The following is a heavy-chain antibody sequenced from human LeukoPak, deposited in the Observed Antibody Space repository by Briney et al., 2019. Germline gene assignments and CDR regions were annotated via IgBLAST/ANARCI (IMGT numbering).Heavy chain of an antibody. CDR2: INPSGGST. D-gene: IGHD3-22*01. J-gene: IGHJ4*02. CDR1: GYTFTCFY. Sequence: ASVKVSCKASGYTFTCFYMYWGRQAPGQGLEWMGIINPSGGSTSYAQKFQGRLTMTRDTSTSTVYMELSSLRSEDTAVYYCARGAGYYDSSASIDYWGQGTLVTVSS. V-gene: IGHV1-46*01. CDR3: ARGAGYYDSSASIDY.